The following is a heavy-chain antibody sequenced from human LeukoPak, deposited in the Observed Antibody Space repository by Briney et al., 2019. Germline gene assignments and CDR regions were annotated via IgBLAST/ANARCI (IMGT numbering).Heavy chain of an antibody. CDR3: ARDDPPRPYS. Sequence: GSSVKVSCKASGGTFSSYAISWVRQAPGQGLEWMGRIIPILGIANYVQKFQGRVTITADKSTSTAYMELSSLRSEDTAVYYCARDDPPRPYSWGQGTLVTVSS. J-gene: IGHJ5*02. D-gene: IGHD3-10*01. CDR2: IIPILGIA. V-gene: IGHV1-69*04. CDR1: GGTFSSYA.